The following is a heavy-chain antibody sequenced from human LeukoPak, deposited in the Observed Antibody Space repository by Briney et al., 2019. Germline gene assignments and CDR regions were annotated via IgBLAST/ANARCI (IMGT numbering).Heavy chain of an antibody. V-gene: IGHV3-30*03. J-gene: IGHJ4*02. D-gene: IGHD2-2*01. CDR2: ISYDGSNK. CDR1: RLTFSHG. Sequence: PGGSLRLSCVASRLTFSHGMHWVRQAPGKGLEWVAVISYDGSNKYYADSVKGRFTISRDNSKNTLYLQMNSLRAEDTAVCYCARDPTICSSTSCDDYWGQGTLVTVSS. CDR3: ARDPTICSSTSCDDY.